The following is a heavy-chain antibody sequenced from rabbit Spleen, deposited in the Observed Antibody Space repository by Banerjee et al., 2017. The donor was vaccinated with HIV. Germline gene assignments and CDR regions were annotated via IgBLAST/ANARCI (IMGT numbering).Heavy chain of an antibody. Sequence: QSLEESGGDLVKPGASLTLTCTASGIDFSSNAMCWVRQAPGKGPEWIACIYTGDGNTYYASWAKGRFTISKASSTVTLQMTSLTAADTATYFFARDSYGGFVGYGYASWGYHGMDLWGQGTLVTVS. J-gene: IGHJ6*01. D-gene: IGHD6-1*01. CDR2: IYTGDGNT. CDR3: ARDSYGGFVGYGYASWGYHGMDL. V-gene: IGHV1S40*01. CDR1: GIDFSSNA.